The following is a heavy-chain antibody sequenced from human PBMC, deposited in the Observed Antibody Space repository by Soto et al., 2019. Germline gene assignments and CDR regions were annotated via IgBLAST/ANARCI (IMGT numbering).Heavy chain of an antibody. J-gene: IGHJ4*02. CDR1: GGSIISYY. CDR3: ARGSGSYSH. D-gene: IGHD1-26*01. V-gene: IGHV4-59*01. CDR2: IYYSGST. Sequence: SETLSLTCTVSGGSIISYYWSWIRQPPGKGLEWIGYIYYSGSTNYNPSLKSRVTISVDTSKNQFSLKLSSVTAADTAVYYCARGSGSYSHWGQGTLVTVSS.